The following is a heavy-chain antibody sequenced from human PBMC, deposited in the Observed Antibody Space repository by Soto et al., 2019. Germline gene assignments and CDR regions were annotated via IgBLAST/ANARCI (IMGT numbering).Heavy chain of an antibody. D-gene: IGHD2-15*01. CDR1: GYSFISYW. V-gene: IGHV5-51*01. Sequence: GESLKISCKTSGYSFISYWVAWVRQLPGKGLEWMGTFYPGDSTSTYSPSFQGQVTISVDTSITTAYLQLNSLKASDTAMYYCARIIGYCRDNDCSWTFDVWGQGTMVTVSS. CDR2: FYPGDSTS. CDR3: ARIIGYCRDNDCSWTFDV. J-gene: IGHJ3*01.